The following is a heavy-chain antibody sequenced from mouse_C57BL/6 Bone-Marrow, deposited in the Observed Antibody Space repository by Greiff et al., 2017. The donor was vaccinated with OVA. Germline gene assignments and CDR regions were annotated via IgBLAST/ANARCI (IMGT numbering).Heavy chain of an antibody. Sequence: QVQLQQPGAELVRPGTSVKLSCKASGYTFTSYWMHWVKQRPGQGLEWIGVIDPSDSYTNYNQKFKGKATLTVDTSSSTAYMQLSSLTSEDSAVDYGARPYYYGSRDYWGQGTTLTVSA. V-gene: IGHV1-59*01. J-gene: IGHJ2*01. CDR2: IDPSDSYT. CDR3: ARPYYYGSRDY. CDR1: GYTFTSYW. D-gene: IGHD1-1*01.